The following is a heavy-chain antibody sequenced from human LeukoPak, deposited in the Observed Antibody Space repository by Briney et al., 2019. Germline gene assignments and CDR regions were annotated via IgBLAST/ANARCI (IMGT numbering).Heavy chain of an antibody. D-gene: IGHD3-22*01. V-gene: IGHV4-31*03. J-gene: IGHJ4*02. Sequence: SETLSLTCTVSGGSISSGGYYWSWICQHPGKGLEWIGYIYYSGSTYYNPSLKSRVTISVDTSKNQFSLKLSSVTAADTAVYYCASGLGGYYDSSGIRLDYWGQGTLVTVSS. CDR3: ASGLGGYYDSSGIRLDY. CDR2: IYYSGST. CDR1: GGSISSGGYY.